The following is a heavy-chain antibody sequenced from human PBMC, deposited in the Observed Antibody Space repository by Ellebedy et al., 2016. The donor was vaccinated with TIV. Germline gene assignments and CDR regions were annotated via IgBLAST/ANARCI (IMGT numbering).Heavy chain of an antibody. J-gene: IGHJ5*02. D-gene: IGHD2-8*02. CDR1: GFTVSSNY. Sequence: GESLKISCSASGFTVSSNYKSWVRQAPGKGLEWVSVIYSGGSTYYADSVKGRFTISRDNSKNTLYLQMNSLIAEDTAVYYCERVSGSGVCYNCWFDPWGQGTLVTVSS. V-gene: IGHV3-53*01. CDR2: IYSGGST. CDR3: ERVSGSGVCYNCWFDP.